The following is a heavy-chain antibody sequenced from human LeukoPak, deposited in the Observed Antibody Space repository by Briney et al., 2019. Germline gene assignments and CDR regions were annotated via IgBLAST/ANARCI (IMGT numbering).Heavy chain of an antibody. CDR3: ARGYPMGYYYMDV. Sequence: NIKQDGSEKYHVDSVKGRFTISRDNAKNSVYLQMNSLRVEDTAVYYCARGYPMGYYYMDVWGKGTTVTISS. D-gene: IGHD3-10*01. J-gene: IGHJ6*03. V-gene: IGHV3-7*01. CDR2: IKQDGSEK.